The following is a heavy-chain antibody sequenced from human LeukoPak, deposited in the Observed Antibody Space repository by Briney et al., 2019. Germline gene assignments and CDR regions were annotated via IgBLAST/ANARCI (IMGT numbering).Heavy chain of an antibody. J-gene: IGHJ4*02. CDR1: DDSMSSSSYY. CDR2: IYYSGST. V-gene: IGHV4-39*01. CDR3: VRYSSGWRYFDC. D-gene: IGHD6-19*01. Sequence: PSETLSLTCTVSDDSMSSSSYYWGWIRQPPGKGLEWIGSIYYSGSTYYNPSLKSRVTISVNTSKNEFSLKLNSVTAADTAVYYCVRYSSGWRYFDCWGQGTLVTVSS.